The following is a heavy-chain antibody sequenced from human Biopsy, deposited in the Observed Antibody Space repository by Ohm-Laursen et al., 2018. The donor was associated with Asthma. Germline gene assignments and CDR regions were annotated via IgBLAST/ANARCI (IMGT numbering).Heavy chain of an antibody. Sequence: SLRLSCAASGFTLSSYAMHWVRQAPGKGLEWVAVISYDGSNKYYADSVKGRFTISRDNSKNTLYLQMNSLRAEDTAVYYCARDLHPTNHLGELSEGFDYWGQGTLVTVSP. CDR2: ISYDGSNK. CDR3: ARDLHPTNHLGELSEGFDY. J-gene: IGHJ4*02. V-gene: IGHV3-30-3*01. CDR1: GFTLSSYA. D-gene: IGHD3-16*02.